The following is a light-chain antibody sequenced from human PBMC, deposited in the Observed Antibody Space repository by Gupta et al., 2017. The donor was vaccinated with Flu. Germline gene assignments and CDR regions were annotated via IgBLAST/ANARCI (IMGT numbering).Light chain of an antibody. CDR2: ANN. CDR1: WYDSGGNT. J-gene: IGLJ3*02. CDR3: ASWDYSLNGLWV. V-gene: IGLV1-44*01. Sequence: QSTLTQPPAASGAPAHTVTISCSGGWYDSGGNTVEWYQQLPGAAPKLLIYANNQRPSGVPDRFSGSKSGTSASLAIYGLQSEDEADYYCASWDYSLNGLWVFGGGTKL.